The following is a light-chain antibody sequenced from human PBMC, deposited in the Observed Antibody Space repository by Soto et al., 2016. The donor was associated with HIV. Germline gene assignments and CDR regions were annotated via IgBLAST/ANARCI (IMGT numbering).Light chain of an antibody. CDR1: QSINNY. Sequence: DIQMTQPPSSLSASVGDRVTITCRASQSINNYLNWYQQKPRKAPKLLIYAASSLHSGVPSRFSGSGSGTDFTLTITNLQPEDFATYFCLHHNSYPPGLTFGGGTKVEIK. V-gene: IGKV1-17*02. CDR2: AAS. CDR3: LHHNSYPPGLT. J-gene: IGKJ4*01.